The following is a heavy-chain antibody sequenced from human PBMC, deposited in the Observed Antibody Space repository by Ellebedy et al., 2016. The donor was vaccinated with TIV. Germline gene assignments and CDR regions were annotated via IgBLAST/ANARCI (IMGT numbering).Heavy chain of an antibody. CDR1: GGSISSYY. V-gene: IGHV4-59*01. Sequence: GSLRLSCTVSGGSISSYYWSWIRQPPGKGLEWIGYIYYSGSTNYNPSLKSRVTISVDTSKNQFSLRLSSVTAADTAVYYCARRVGCSSTSCPEDAFDIWGQGTMVTVSS. CDR2: IYYSGST. J-gene: IGHJ3*02. D-gene: IGHD2-2*01. CDR3: ARRVGCSSTSCPEDAFDI.